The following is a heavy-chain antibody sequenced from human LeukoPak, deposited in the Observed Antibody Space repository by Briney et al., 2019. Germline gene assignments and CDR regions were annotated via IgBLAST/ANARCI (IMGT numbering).Heavy chain of an antibody. J-gene: IGHJ6*02. CDR2: INPSGGST. V-gene: IGHV1-46*01. D-gene: IGHD3-10*01. CDR3: AREAGYYGSGSYNGMDV. Sequence: GASVKVSCKASGYTFTSYYMHWVRQAPGQGLEWMGIINPSGGSTSYAQKFQGRVTMTRDTSTSTVYMELSSLRSEDTAVYYCAREAGYYGSGSYNGMDVWGQGTPVTVSS. CDR1: GYTFTSYY.